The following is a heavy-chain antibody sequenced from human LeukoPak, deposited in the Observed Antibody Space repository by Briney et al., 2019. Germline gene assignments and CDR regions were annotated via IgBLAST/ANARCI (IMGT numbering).Heavy chain of an antibody. D-gene: IGHD3-16*01. CDR3: ARGGVLKSVDY. Sequence: SETLSLTCTVSGGSIGSHYWTWIRQTPGKGLEWIGYVYDIGSTKYNPSLKSRVTISVDTSKNQSSLRLSSVTAADTAVYYCARGGVLKSVDYWGQGTLVTVSS. CDR1: GGSIGSHY. J-gene: IGHJ4*02. CDR2: VYDIGST. V-gene: IGHV4-59*11.